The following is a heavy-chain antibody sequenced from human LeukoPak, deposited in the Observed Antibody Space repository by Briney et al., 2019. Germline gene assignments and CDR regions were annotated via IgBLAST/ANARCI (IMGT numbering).Heavy chain of an antibody. CDR1: GDSVSSNSAA. CDR3: ARGSITMVRGVTKVSYYYYGMDV. J-gene: IGHJ6*02. CDR2: TYFRSKWFN. Sequence: SQTLSLTCAISGDSVSSNSAAWNWIRQSPSRGLEWLGRTYFRSKWFNDYAISVKGRITINADTSKNQFSLQLNSVTPEDTAVYYCARGSITMVRGVTKVSYYYYGMDVWGQGTTVTVS. D-gene: IGHD3-10*01. V-gene: IGHV6-1*01.